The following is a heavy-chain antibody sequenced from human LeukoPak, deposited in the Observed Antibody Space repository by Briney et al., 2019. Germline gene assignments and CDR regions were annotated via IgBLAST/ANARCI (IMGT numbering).Heavy chain of an antibody. V-gene: IGHV3-30*03. J-gene: IGHJ4*02. CDR2: ISYDGSNK. CDR3: ATDSPETAAFDY. D-gene: IGHD1-1*01. Sequence: GRSLRLSCAASGFTFSSYGMHWVRQAPGKGLEWVAVISYDGSNKYYADSVKGRFTISRDNAKNSLYLQMDSLRAEDTAVYHCATDSPETAAFDYWGQGTLVTVSS. CDR1: GFTFSSYG.